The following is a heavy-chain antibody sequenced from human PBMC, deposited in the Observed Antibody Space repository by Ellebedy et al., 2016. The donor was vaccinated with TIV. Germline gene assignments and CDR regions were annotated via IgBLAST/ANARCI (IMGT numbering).Heavy chain of an antibody. CDR1: GFTFSGYA. D-gene: IGHD5/OR15-5a*01. Sequence: GESLKISXAASGFTFSGYAMSWVRQAPGKGLEWVSSISYNSDRTYYADSVKGRFTISRDNSKNTLYLQMNSLRAEDTTVYYCARGRSTFTDYWGQGTLVTVSS. CDR3: ARGRSTFTDY. CDR2: ISYNSDRT. J-gene: IGHJ4*02. V-gene: IGHV3-23*01.